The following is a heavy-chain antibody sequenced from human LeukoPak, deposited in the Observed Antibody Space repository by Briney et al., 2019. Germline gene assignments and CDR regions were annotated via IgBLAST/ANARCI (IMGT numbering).Heavy chain of an antibody. V-gene: IGHV3-30*04. CDR3: AREGCSGGSCYSDL. D-gene: IGHD2-15*01. Sequence: GRSLRLSCAASGFTFSSYAMHWVRQAPGKGLEWVAVISYDGSNKYYADSVKGRFTISRDNSKNTLYLQMNSLRAEDTAVYYCAREGCSGGSCYSDLWGQGTLVTVSS. CDR2: ISYDGSNK. J-gene: IGHJ4*02. CDR1: GFTFSSYA.